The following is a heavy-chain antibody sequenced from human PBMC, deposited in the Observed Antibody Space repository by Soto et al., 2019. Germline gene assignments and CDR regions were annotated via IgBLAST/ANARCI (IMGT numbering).Heavy chain of an antibody. CDR1: GGSISSGGYY. D-gene: IGHD2-8*01. CDR2: IYYSGST. Sequence: QVQLQESGPGLVKPSQTLSLTCTVSGGSISSGGYYWSWIRQHPGKGLEGIGYIYYSGSTYYNPSLRSRVTITVDTSKNQFSRELSSVTAADTAVYYCARSNGVQAHVYYYYDMDFWGQGTTVTVSS. V-gene: IGHV4-31*03. CDR3: ARSNGVQAHVYYYYDMDF. J-gene: IGHJ6*02.